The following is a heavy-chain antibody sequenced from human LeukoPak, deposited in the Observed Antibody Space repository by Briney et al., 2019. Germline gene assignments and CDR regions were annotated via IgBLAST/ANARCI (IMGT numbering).Heavy chain of an antibody. V-gene: IGHV1-18*01. J-gene: IGHJ4*02. CDR3: ARSGFGGDGSDY. CDR2: ISAYNGNT. Sequence: ASVTVSCTASGYTFTSYGISWVRQAPGQGLEWMGWISAYNGNTNCAQKLQGRVTMTTDTSTSTAYMELRSLRSDDTAVYYCARSGFGGDGSDYWGQGTLVTVSS. CDR1: GYTFTSYG. D-gene: IGHD3-10*01.